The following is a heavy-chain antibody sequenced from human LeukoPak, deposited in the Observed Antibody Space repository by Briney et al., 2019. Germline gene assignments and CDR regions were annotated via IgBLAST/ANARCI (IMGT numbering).Heavy chain of an antibody. V-gene: IGHV1-2*02. CDR3: ARSNRDSFDY. Sequence: ASVKVSCKASGYAFTGYYFHWVRQAPGQGLERVGWIHPNNGDTNSAQKFQGRVTMTRDTSISTPYMELNRLTSDDTAVYYCARSNRDSFDYWGQGTLVTVSS. CDR2: IHPNNGDT. D-gene: IGHD1-14*01. J-gene: IGHJ4*02. CDR1: GYAFTGYY.